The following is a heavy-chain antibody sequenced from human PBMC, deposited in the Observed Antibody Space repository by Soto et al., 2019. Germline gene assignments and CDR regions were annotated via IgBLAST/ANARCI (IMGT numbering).Heavy chain of an antibody. Sequence: GPSVQVSCKASGYTFTGYYMHWVRQAPGQGLEWMGWINPNSGGTNYAQKFQGRVTMTRETSISTAYMELSRLRSDDTAVYYCARKLSYDSSGPDYWGQGTLVTVSS. CDR3: ARKLSYDSSGPDY. CDR1: GYTFTGYY. J-gene: IGHJ4*02. V-gene: IGHV1-2*02. CDR2: INPNSGGT. D-gene: IGHD3-22*01.